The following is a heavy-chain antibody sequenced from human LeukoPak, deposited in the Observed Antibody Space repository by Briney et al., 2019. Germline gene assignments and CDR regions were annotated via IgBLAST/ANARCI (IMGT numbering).Heavy chain of an antibody. V-gene: IGHV3-30*01. CDR3: ASPGGYSSGWVYYFDY. J-gene: IGHJ4*02. CDR1: GFTFSSYS. D-gene: IGHD6-19*01. CDR2: ISYDGSNK. Sequence: PGGSLRLSCAASGFTFSSYSMHWVRQAPGKGLEWVAVISYDGSNKYYADSVKGRFTISRANSKNTLYLQMNSLRAEDTAVYYCASPGGYSSGWVYYFDYWGQGTLVTVSS.